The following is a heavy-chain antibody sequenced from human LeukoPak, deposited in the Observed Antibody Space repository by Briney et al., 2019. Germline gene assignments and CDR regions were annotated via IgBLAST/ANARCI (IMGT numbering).Heavy chain of an antibody. J-gene: IGHJ4*02. CDR2: ISSSSSYI. Sequence: GGSLRLSCAASGFTFSSYSMNWVREAPGKGLEWVSSISSSSSYIYYAGSVKGRFTISRDNAKNSLYLQMNSLTAEDTAAYYCARGLYYDSSGYEPLDYWGQGTLVTVSS. V-gene: IGHV3-21*01. CDR3: ARGLYYDSSGYEPLDY. CDR1: GFTFSSYS. D-gene: IGHD3-22*01.